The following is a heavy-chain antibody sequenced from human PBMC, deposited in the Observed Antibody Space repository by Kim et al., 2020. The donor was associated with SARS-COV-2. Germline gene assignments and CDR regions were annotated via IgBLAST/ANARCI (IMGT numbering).Heavy chain of an antibody. D-gene: IGHD6-13*01. Sequence: GGSLRLSCAASGFTFSSYRMHWVRQAPGKGLEWVAVISYDGSNKYYADSVKGRFTISRDNSKNTLYLQMNSLRAEDTAVYYCARAYSSSWDAFDIWGQGTMVTVSS. CDR2: ISYDGSNK. CDR1: GFTFSSYR. J-gene: IGHJ3*02. CDR3: ARAYSSSWDAFDI. V-gene: IGHV3-33*05.